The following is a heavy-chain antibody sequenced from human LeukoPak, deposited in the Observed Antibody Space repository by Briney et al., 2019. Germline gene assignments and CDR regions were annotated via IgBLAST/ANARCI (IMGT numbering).Heavy chain of an antibody. D-gene: IGHD6-19*01. CDR3: ARALAVTGRGPRDFDF. CDR2: ISAFNDHT. V-gene: IGHV1-18*01. CDR1: NYTFTDYG. J-gene: IGHJ4*02. Sequence: ASVKVSCKASNYTFTDYGINWVRQAPGRGLEWVGWISAFNDHTYYAQRFLGRITMTTDTSTTTAHMELRSLRTDDTAVYYCARALAVTGRGPRDFDFWGQGTLVTVSS.